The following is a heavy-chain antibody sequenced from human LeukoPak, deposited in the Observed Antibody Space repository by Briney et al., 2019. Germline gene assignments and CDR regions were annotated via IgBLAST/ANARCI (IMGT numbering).Heavy chain of an antibody. Sequence: KPSETLSLTCTVSGGSISSYYWSWIRQPPGKGLEWIGYIYYSGSTNYNPSLKSRVTISVDTSKNQFSLKLSSVTAADTAVYYCAREGRDGYTHPWGQGTLVTVSS. J-gene: IGHJ5*02. CDR2: IYYSGST. CDR3: AREGRDGYTHP. D-gene: IGHD5-24*01. CDR1: GGSISSYY. V-gene: IGHV4-59*01.